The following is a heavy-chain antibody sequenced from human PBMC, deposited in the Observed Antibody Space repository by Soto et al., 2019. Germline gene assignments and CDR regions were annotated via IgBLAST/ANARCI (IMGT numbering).Heavy chain of an antibody. Sequence: GESLNISCKGSGYSFTSYWISWVRQMPGKGLEWMGRIDPSDSYTNYSPSFQGHVTISADKSISTAYLQWSSLKASDTAMYYCARSGITSTYRHWYFDLWGRGTLVTVSS. V-gene: IGHV5-10-1*01. J-gene: IGHJ2*01. CDR1: GYSFTSYW. CDR2: IDPSDSYT. CDR3: ARSGITSTYRHWYFDL. D-gene: IGHD3-10*01.